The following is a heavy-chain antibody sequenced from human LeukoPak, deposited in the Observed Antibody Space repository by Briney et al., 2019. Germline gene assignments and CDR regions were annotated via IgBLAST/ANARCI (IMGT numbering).Heavy chain of an antibody. J-gene: IGHJ4*02. D-gene: IGHD3-10*01. Sequence: GGSLRLSCEASGFTFSSYAMSWVRQAPGKGLEWVSGICGHGISIYYADSVKGRFTISRDNSKSTLYLVMNSLRAEDTAVYYCAKEDGNYGSGSYYYFDYWGQGTLVPVSS. CDR2: ICGHGISI. CDR3: AKEDGNYGSGSYYYFDY. CDR1: GFTFSSYA. V-gene: IGHV3-23*01.